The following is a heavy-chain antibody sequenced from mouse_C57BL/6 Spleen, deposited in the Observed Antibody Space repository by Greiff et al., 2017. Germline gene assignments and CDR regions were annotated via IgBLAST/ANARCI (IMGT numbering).Heavy chain of an antibody. Sequence: VQLKESGPELVKPGASVKISCKASGYSFTDYNMNWVKQSHGKSLEWIGVINPNYGTTSYNQKFQGKATLTVDQSSSTAYMQLNSLTSEDSAVYYCARNYYGSSAVLDYWGQGTTLTVSS. D-gene: IGHD1-1*01. CDR2: INPNYGTT. V-gene: IGHV1-39*01. CDR1: GYSFTDYN. J-gene: IGHJ2*01. CDR3: ARNYYGSSAVLDY.